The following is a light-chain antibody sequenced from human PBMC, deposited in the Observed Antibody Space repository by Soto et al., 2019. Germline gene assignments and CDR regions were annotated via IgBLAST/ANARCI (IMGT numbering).Light chain of an antibody. CDR1: QSISSW. CDR3: QQYNSYSFTWT. V-gene: IGKV1-5*01. Sequence: DSQRTQSPSTLSASVGDRVTITCRASQSISSWLAWYQQKPGTAPKVLIYDASSLQSGVPSRFSGSGSGTEFTLTISSLQPDDFATYYCQQYNSYSFTWTFGQGTKVDI. CDR2: DAS. J-gene: IGKJ1*01.